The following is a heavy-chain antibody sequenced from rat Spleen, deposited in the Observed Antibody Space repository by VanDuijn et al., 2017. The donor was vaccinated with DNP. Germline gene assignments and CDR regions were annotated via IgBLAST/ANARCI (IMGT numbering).Heavy chain of an antibody. J-gene: IGHJ3*01. Sequence: QVQLRESGPGLVQPSQTLSLACTVSGVSLTNFGVNWVRQPPGRGLEWIAAMSGAGATYYNSVLKSRLSFITDPSRNQVFLHLDSLQTEDTAIYFCTGSGSTIYPLIYWGQGTLVTVSS. V-gene: IGHV2S12*01. CDR3: TGSGSTIYPLIY. D-gene: IGHD1-2*01. CDR1: GVSLTNFG. CDR2: MSGAGAT.